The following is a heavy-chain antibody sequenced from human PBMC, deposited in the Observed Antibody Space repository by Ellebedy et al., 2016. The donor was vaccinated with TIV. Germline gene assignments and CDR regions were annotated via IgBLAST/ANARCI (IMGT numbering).Heavy chain of an antibody. CDR2: IEQFGTER. J-gene: IGHJ3*01. CDR3: VRDEA. V-gene: IGHV3-7*01. CDR1: GFSFSSYW. Sequence: GGSLRLSXIGSGFSFSSYWMSWVRQAPGKGLEWVANIEQFGTERHYVESVEGRFTISRDNVKNSLHLQMNSLRVEDTAVYYCVRDEAWGQGTMVTVPS.